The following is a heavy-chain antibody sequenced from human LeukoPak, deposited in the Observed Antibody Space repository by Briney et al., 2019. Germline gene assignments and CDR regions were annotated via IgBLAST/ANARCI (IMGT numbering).Heavy chain of an antibody. Sequence: QSGGSLRLSCAASGFTFSSYGMSWVRQAPGKGLEWVSAISGSGGSTYYADSVKGRFTISRDNSKNTLYLQMNSLRAEDTAVYYCAKDLRDYDILTGYFDYWGQGTLVTVSS. J-gene: IGHJ4*02. CDR2: ISGSGGST. CDR3: AKDLRDYDILTGYFDY. D-gene: IGHD3-9*01. CDR1: GFTFSSYG. V-gene: IGHV3-23*01.